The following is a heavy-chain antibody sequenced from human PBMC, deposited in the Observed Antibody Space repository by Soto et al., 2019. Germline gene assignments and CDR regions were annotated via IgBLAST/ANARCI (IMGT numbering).Heavy chain of an antibody. V-gene: IGHV3-23*01. CDR1: GFTFSSYA. Sequence: XGSLILSCAASGFTFSSYAMSWVRQAPGRGLEWVSGISGSGDVTYYADSVKGRFTISRDNSKNTLHLQMHSLRAEDTAVYYCAKTMGDSSSLFDYWGQGTLVTVSS. CDR3: AKTMGDSSSLFDY. D-gene: IGHD6-13*01. J-gene: IGHJ4*02. CDR2: ISGSGDVT.